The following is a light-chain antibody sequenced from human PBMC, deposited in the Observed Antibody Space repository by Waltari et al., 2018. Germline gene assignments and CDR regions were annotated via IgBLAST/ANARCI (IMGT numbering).Light chain of an antibody. CDR1: QSVLYSSNNKNY. J-gene: IGKJ1*01. V-gene: IGKV4-1*01. CDR2: WAS. Sequence: DIVMTQSPDSLAVSLGERATINCKSGQSVLYSSNNKNYLAWYQQKPGQPPKLLIYWASTRESGVPDRFSGSGSGTDFTLTISSLQVEDVAVYYCQQYYSTPPTFGQGTKVEIK. CDR3: QQYYSTPPT.